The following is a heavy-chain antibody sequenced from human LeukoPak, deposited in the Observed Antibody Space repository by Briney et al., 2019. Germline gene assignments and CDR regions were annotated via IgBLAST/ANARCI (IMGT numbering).Heavy chain of an antibody. J-gene: IGHJ4*02. V-gene: IGHV5-51*01. CDR2: IYPGDSDI. Sequence: GESLKIPRKGSGYSFTRYWIGWVRQMPGKGLEWMGIIYPGDSDIRYSPSFQGQVTRSADKSISTAYLQWSSLKASDTAMYYCARAGAGAFDYWGQGTLVTVSS. D-gene: IGHD6-19*01. CDR3: ARAGAGAFDY. CDR1: GYSFTRYW.